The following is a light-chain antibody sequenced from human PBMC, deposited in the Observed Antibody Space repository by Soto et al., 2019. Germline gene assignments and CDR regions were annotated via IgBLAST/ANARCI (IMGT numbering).Light chain of an antibody. V-gene: IGKV3-20*01. J-gene: IGKJ4*02. CDR2: GAS. CDR1: QSVSSSY. Sequence: EIVLTQSPSTLSLSPGDRATLSCRASQSVSSSYLAWYQQKPGQAPRLLIYGASSRATGIPDRFSGSGSGTEFTLTISSLQPEDFAVYYCQQYCRSPLTFGEGTKVDI. CDR3: QQYCRSPLT.